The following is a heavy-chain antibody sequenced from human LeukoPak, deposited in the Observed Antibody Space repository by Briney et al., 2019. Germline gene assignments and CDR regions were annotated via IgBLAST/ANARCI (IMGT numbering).Heavy chain of an antibody. V-gene: IGHV6-1*01. D-gene: IGHD7-27*01. CDR3: ARDPITGDRFDY. J-gene: IGHJ4*02. Sequence: PSQTLSLTCAISGDSVTSNRAAWNWIRQSPSRGLEWLGRTYYRSKCYNDYAPSVKSRVTINPDTSKNQFSLQLSSVTPEDTAVYYCARDPITGDRFDYWGQGTLVTVA. CDR1: GDSVTSNRAA. CDR2: TYYRSKCYN.